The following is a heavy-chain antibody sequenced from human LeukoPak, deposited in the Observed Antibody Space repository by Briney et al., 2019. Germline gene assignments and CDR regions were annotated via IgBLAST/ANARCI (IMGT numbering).Heavy chain of an antibody. Sequence: ASVKVSCKASGYTFTGYYMHWVRQAPGQGLEWMGVVNPNGGSTTYAQKFLGRLIMTRDTSTRTVYMDLNSLRSEDTAVYFCARDLGGSWDAFDIWGRGTRVTVST. CDR2: VNPNGGST. CDR1: GYTFTGYY. J-gene: IGHJ3*02. V-gene: IGHV1-46*01. D-gene: IGHD3-16*01. CDR3: ARDLGGSWDAFDI.